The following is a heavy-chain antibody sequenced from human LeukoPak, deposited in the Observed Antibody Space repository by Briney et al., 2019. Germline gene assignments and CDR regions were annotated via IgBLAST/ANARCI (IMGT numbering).Heavy chain of an antibody. Sequence: PGGSLRLSCAASGFTFDDYAIHWVRQAPGKGLEWVSGISWDSDNIAYADSVKGRFTISRDNAKNSLYLQMNSLRAEDTAVYYCAKPVLLWFGELFFDYWGQGTLVTVSS. CDR1: GFTFDDYA. J-gene: IGHJ4*02. CDR3: AKPVLLWFGELFFDY. V-gene: IGHV3-9*01. D-gene: IGHD3-10*01. CDR2: ISWDSDNI.